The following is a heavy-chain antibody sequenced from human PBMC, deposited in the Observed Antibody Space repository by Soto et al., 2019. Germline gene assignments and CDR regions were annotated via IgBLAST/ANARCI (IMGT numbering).Heavy chain of an antibody. CDR2: IYWDADK. D-gene: IGHD6-19*01. J-gene: IGHJ4*02. Sequence: QITLKESGPTLVKPTQTLTLTCTFSGFSLSTSGVGVGWISQPPGKDLEWLALIYWDADKRYSPSLKSRLTITKDTSKNQLVLTMTNRDPVDTATYYCARPYSSCWYYRYWGQGTLVTVSS. CDR3: ARPYSSCWYYRY. V-gene: IGHV2-5*02. CDR1: GFSLSTSGVG.